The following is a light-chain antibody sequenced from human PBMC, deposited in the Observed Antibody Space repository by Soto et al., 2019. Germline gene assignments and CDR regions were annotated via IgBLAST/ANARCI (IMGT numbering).Light chain of an antibody. CDR2: DAS. V-gene: IGKV3-11*01. Sequence: NVLTQSPATLSFSPGQSSTLYFRSSQTISSTYLAWYQQKPGQAPGLLIYDASNRATGIPARFSGSGSGTDFTLTISSLEPEDFAVYYCQQRSNWPSTTFGQGTRLEIK. CDR3: QQRSNWPSTT. J-gene: IGKJ5*01. CDR1: QTISSTY.